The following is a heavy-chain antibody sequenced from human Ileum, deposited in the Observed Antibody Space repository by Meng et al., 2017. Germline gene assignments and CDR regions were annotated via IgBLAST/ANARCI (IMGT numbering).Heavy chain of an antibody. J-gene: IGHJ3*02. CDR2: IIPIFGTA. Sequence: SVKVSCKASGGTFSSYAISWVRQTPGQGLEWMGGIIPIFGTANYAQKFQGRVTITADESTSTAYMELSSLRSEDTAVYYCARVSPYYYDSSGYEPDAFDIWGQGTMVTVSS. D-gene: IGHD3-22*01. CDR1: GGTFSSYA. V-gene: IGHV1-69*13. CDR3: ARVSPYYYDSSGYEPDAFDI.